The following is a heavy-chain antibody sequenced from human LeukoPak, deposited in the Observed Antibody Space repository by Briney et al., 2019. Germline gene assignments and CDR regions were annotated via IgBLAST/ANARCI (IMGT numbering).Heavy chain of an antibody. CDR3: AREDIVVVPAATNYYYGMDV. J-gene: IGHJ6*02. V-gene: IGHV1-69*13. Sequence: SVKVSCKASGGTFSSYAISWVRQAPGQGLEWMGGIIPIFGTANYAQKFQGRVTITADESTSTAYMELSSLRSEDTAVYYCAREDIVVVPAATNYYYGMDVWGQGTTVTVSS. CDR1: GGTFSSYA. CDR2: IIPIFGTA. D-gene: IGHD2-2*01.